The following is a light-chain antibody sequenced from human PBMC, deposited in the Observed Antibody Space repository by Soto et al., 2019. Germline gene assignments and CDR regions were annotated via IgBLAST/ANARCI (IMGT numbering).Light chain of an antibody. CDR1: QDISNY. CDR3: QQYNSYPYT. V-gene: IGKV1-16*01. CDR2: KAS. Sequence: DIHMTQSPAPLDSSXCGRVTSAXXASQDISNYLNWYQQKPGKAPKLLIYKASTLKSGVPSRFSGSGSGTDFTLTISSLQPEDFATYYCQQYNSYPYTFGPGTKVDIK. J-gene: IGKJ3*01.